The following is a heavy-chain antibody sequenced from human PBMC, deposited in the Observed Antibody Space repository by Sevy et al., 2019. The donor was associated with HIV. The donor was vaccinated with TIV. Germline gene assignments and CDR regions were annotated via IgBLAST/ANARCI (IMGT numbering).Heavy chain of an antibody. CDR1: GGSISSGDYY. V-gene: IGHV4-30-4*01. CDR3: ARGASIAARLGSYYFDY. D-gene: IGHD6-6*01. J-gene: IGHJ4*02. CDR2: IYYSGST. Sequence: SETLSLTCTVSGGSISSGDYYWSWIRQPPGKGLEWIGYIYYSGSTYYDPSLKSRVTISVDTSKNQFSLKLSSVTAADTAVYYCARGASIAARLGSYYFDYWGQGTLVTVSS.